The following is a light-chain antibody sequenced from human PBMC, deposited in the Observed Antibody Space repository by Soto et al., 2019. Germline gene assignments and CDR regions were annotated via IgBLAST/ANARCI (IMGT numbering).Light chain of an antibody. V-gene: IGLV2-8*01. CDR3: SSYTGGNPSYV. CDR2: EVT. CDR1: SSDVGGYDY. J-gene: IGLJ1*01. Sequence: QSVLTQPPSASESPGQSVTISCTGTSSDVGGYDYVSWYQQHPGKAPKLMIYEVTIRPSGVSDRFSGSKSGNTASLTVSGLQAEDEADYYCSSYTGGNPSYVFGTGTKVTV.